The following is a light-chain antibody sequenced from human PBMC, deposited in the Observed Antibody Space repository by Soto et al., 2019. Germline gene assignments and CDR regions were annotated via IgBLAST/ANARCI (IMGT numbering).Light chain of an antibody. CDR1: SSNIGGNY. CDR3: GTWDISLDTVV. J-gene: IGLJ2*01. Sequence: QSVLTQPPSVSAAPGQTVTISCSGSSSNIGGNYVSWYRVLPRTAPKLLIYDNKKRHSGIPDRFSGSKSGTSATLGITELQIGDEAEYYCGTWDISLDTVVFGGGTKLTVL. V-gene: IGLV1-51*01. CDR2: DNK.